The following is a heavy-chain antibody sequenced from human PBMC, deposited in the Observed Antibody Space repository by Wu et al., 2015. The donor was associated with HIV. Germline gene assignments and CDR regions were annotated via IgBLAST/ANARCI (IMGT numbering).Heavy chain of an antibody. CDR3: ARDSYGGGSLGST. D-gene: IGHD3-16*01. CDR2: IFPMSGTV. J-gene: IGHJ4*02. V-gene: IGHV1-69*12. Sequence: QVQLVQSGAEVKKPGSSVKVSCKASGGSFNPYVFNWVRQAPGEGLEWMGGIFPMSGTVDYAQKFQGRVSIIADESTHSVYMELSSLTSVDTAVYYCARDSYGGGSLGSTWGQGTLGHRLL. CDR1: GGSFNPYV.